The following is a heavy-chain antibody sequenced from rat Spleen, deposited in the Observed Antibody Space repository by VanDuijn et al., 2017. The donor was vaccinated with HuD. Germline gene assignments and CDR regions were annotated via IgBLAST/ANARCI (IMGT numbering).Heavy chain of an antibody. CDR2: ISYEGRTT. Sequence: EVQLVESGGGSVQPGRSMKVSCVASGFTFSDYYMAWVRQSPEKGLEWVASISYEGRTTDYGDSVKGRFTIARDDAKSTLYLQMNRLRSEDTATYYCVRQAVYYYSRYIHYYFEYWGQGVMVTVSS. J-gene: IGHJ2*01. V-gene: IGHV5-22*01. CDR1: GFTFSDYY. D-gene: IGHD1-2*01. CDR3: VRQAVYYYSRYIHYYFEY.